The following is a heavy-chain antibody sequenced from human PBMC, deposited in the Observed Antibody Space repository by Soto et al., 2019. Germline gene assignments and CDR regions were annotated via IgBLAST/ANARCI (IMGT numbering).Heavy chain of an antibody. CDR3: ATLAMAGDTVYYFNGLDV. CDR2: ISGSGATT. V-gene: IGHV3-23*01. CDR1: EVRFSSYA. D-gene: IGHD3-3*02. Sequence: EVQLLESGGGSVPPGGSLRLSCAASEVRFSSYALSWVRQAPGKGLEWLSVISGSGATTFSADSVKGRFTFSKDSSMNSFYLQMDSLKVDDTAVYYCATLAMAGDTVYYFNGLDVWGQGTTVTVSS. J-gene: IGHJ6*02.